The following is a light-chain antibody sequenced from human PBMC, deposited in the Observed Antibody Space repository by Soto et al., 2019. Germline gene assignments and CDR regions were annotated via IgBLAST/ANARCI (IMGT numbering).Light chain of an antibody. CDR1: QSISSW. CDR3: QQYNSYPRT. J-gene: IGKJ1*01. Sequence: DIQMTQSPSTLSSSLGDRVTITCRASQSISSWLAWYQQKPGKAPKLLIYYASSLESGVPSRFSGSGSGTEFTLTISRLQPDDFATYYCQQYNSYPRTFGQGTKVEIK. CDR2: YAS. V-gene: IGKV1-5*03.